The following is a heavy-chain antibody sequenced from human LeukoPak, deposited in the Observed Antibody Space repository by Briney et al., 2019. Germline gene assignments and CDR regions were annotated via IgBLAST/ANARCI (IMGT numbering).Heavy chain of an antibody. D-gene: IGHD4-23*01. CDR3: ARGRPHGNDY. CDR1: GFTFSNYW. J-gene: IGHJ4*02. CDR2: IASDGSST. V-gene: IGHV3-74*01. Sequence: PGGSLRLSCAASGFTFSNYWITWVRQAPGKGLVWVSRIASDGSSTTYADSVKGRFSISRDNAKNTLYLQMNSLRVEDTAVYYCARGRPHGNDYWGQGTLVTVSS.